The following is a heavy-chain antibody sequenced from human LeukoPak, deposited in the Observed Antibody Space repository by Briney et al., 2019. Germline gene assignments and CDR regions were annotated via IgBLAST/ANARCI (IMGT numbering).Heavy chain of an antibody. CDR2: IRYDGSNK. D-gene: IGHD3-22*01. Sequence: GGSLRLSCAASGFTFSSYGMHWVRQAPGKGLEWVTFIRYDGSNKYYADSVKGRFTISRDNSKNTLYLRMNSLRAEDTAVYYCWYYYDSSNAVVNAFDIWGQGTMVTVSS. V-gene: IGHV3-30*02. CDR1: GFTFSSYG. CDR3: WYYYDSSNAVVNAFDI. J-gene: IGHJ3*02.